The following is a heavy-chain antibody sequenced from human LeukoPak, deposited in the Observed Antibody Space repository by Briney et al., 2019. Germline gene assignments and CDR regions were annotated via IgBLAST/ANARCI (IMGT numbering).Heavy chain of an antibody. V-gene: IGHV3-21*01. Sequence: EGSLRLSCAASGFTFSSSRMNSVRQAPGKGLEWDSSISSSSSYVYYADSVKSRFTISRDNAKNSLYLQMNSLRAEDTAVYYCARARLPADWGQGTLVTVSS. J-gene: IGHJ4*02. D-gene: IGHD6-25*01. CDR1: GFTFSSSR. CDR2: ISSSSSYV. CDR3: ARARLPAD.